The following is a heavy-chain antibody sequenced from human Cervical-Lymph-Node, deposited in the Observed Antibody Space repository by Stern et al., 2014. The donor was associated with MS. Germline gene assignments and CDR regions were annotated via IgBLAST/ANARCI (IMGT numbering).Heavy chain of an antibody. CDR3: TKKIDF. CDR1: GDSISNGGYY. Sequence: QVQLQESGPGLVKPSQTLSLTCTVSGDSISNGGYYWSWIRQLPEKGLEWIGYIYYGGRSLYNPSLKSRLTLSVDASQNRFSLRLNSVTAADTAVYYCTKKIDFWGQGTLVTVSS. J-gene: IGHJ4*02. V-gene: IGHV4-31*03. CDR2: IYYGGRS.